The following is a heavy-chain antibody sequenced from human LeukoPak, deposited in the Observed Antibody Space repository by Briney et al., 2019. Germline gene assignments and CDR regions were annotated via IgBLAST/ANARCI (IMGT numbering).Heavy chain of an antibody. Sequence: SETLSLTCTASGGSISSYYWSWIRQPPGKGLEWIGTIYYIGGTYYNPSLKSRVTISVDTSKNQFSLKLTSVIAADTAVYYCARESDLTGNPYDYWGQGTLVTVSS. CDR2: IYYIGGT. CDR1: GGSISSYY. V-gene: IGHV4-59*12. CDR3: ARESDLTGNPYDY. J-gene: IGHJ4*02. D-gene: IGHD4-11*01.